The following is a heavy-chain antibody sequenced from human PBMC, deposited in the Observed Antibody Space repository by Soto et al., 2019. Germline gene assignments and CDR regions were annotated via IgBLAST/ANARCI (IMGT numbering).Heavy chain of an antibody. J-gene: IGHJ4*02. D-gene: IGHD3-10*01. CDR2: IIPIFDAT. CDR1: GGPFSTLS. CDR3: ARDLPNRSGRV. Sequence: QVQLVQSGPDVKKPGSSVKVSCKVSGGPFSTLSISWVRQAPGQGLMWMGGIIPIFDATNYAQMFQGRVTITADDSTSTAYMELSSLRSDDTAVYYCARDLPNRSGRVWGPGTLVTVSS. V-gene: IGHV1-69*01.